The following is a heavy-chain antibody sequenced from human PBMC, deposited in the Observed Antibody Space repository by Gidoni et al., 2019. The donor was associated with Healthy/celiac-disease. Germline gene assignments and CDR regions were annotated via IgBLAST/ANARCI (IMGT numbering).Heavy chain of an antibody. D-gene: IGHD3-22*01. CDR1: GYSISSGYY. CDR2: IYHSGST. J-gene: IGHJ3*02. Sequence: QVQLQESGPGLVKPSETLSLTCAVSGYSISSGYYWGWIRQPPGKGLEWIGSIYHSGSTYYNPSLKSRVTISVDTSKNQFSLKLSSVTAADTAVYYCASAPAVKWYYDSSGYYPDAFDIWVPRDNGHRLF. V-gene: IGHV4-38-2*01. CDR3: ASAPAVKWYYDSSGYYPDAFDI.